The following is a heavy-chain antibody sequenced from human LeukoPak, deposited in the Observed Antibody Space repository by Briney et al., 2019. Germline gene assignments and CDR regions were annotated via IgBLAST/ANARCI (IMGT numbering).Heavy chain of an antibody. J-gene: IGHJ4*02. CDR1: GFTFSRYW. V-gene: IGHV3-74*01. CDR2: INTDGSTT. D-gene: IGHD3-16*01. Sequence: QPGGSLRLSCAASGFTFSRYWMHWVRQAPGKRLVWVSRINTDGSTTTYADSVRGRFTIPRDNAENTVYLQMNSLGAEDTAVYFCATDLSCGWGEFWGQGTLVTVSS. CDR3: ATDLSCGWGEF.